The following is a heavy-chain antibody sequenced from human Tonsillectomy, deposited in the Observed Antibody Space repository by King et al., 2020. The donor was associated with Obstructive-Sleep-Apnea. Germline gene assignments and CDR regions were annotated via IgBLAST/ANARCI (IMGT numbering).Heavy chain of an antibody. J-gene: IGHJ4*02. D-gene: IGHD3-16*01. CDR2: ISSSSGSYI. CDR1: GFNFKTYT. Sequence: VQLVESGGGLVKPGGSLRLSCAASGFNFKTYTMNWVRQAPGRGLEWVSSISSSSGSYIYYAESVKGRFTISRDNVQNSLYLEMNSLRPDDTAMYYCARFTPDPWGGYWGQGTLVTVSS. CDR3: ARFTPDPWGGY. V-gene: IGHV3-21*01.